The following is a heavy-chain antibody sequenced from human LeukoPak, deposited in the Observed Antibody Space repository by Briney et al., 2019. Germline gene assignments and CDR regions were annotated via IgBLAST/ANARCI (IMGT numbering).Heavy chain of an antibody. V-gene: IGHV4-34*01. J-gene: IGHJ4*02. CDR3: ARASIAVAANFDY. Sequence: SETLSLTCAVYGGSFSGYYWSWIRQPPGKGLEWIGEINHSGSTNYNPSLKSRVTISVDTSKNQFSLKLSSVTAADTAVYYCARASIAVAANFDYWGQGTLVTVSS. CDR1: GGSFSGYY. CDR2: INHSGST. D-gene: IGHD6-19*01.